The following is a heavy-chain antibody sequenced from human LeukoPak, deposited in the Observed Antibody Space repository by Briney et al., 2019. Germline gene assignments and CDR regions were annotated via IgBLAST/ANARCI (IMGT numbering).Heavy chain of an antibody. V-gene: IGHV4-59*01. Sequence: SETLSLTCTVSGGSISSYYWSWIRQPPGKGLEWIGYIYYSGSTNYNPSLKSRVTISVDTSKNQFSLKLSSVTAADTAVYYCARGKDFDYWGQGTLVTVSS. J-gene: IGHJ4*02. CDR2: IYYSGST. CDR1: GGSISSYY. CDR3: ARGKDFDY.